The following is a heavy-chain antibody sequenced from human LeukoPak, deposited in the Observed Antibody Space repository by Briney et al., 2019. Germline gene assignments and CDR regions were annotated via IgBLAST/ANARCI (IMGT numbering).Heavy chain of an antibody. J-gene: IGHJ4*02. CDR1: GGSFSGYY. CDR2: INHSGST. Sequence: PSETLSLTCAVYGGSFSGYYWSWIRQPPGKGLEWIGEINHSGSTNYNPSLKSRVTISVDTSKTQFSLKLSSVTAADTAVYYCARRALSGSYPRAFDYWGQGTLVTVSS. D-gene: IGHD1-26*01. V-gene: IGHV4-34*01. CDR3: ARRALSGSYPRAFDY.